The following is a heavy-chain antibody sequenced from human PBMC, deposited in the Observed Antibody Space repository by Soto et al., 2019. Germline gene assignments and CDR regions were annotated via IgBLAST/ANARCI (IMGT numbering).Heavy chain of an antibody. J-gene: IGHJ5*02. V-gene: IGHV3-21*06. Sequence: EVQLVESGGGLVQPGGSLRLSCAASGLALRGHSMNWVRQAPGKGLEWVSSISSESAYIYYADSVRGRFTISRDNAKNSLFLQMNDLRTEDTAVYYCARHSAVLAAPGASGPTNWFDPWGQGTLVTVSS. CDR3: ARHSAVLAAPGASGPTNWFDP. CDR1: GLALRGHS. CDR2: ISSESAYI. D-gene: IGHD2-2*01.